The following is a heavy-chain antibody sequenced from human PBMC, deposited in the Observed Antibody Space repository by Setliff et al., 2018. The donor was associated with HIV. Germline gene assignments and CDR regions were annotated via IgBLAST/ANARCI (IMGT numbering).Heavy chain of an antibody. V-gene: IGHV3-48*04. J-gene: IGHJ3*02. CDR2: IGGRGSTI. CDR3: ARDPVATTPRGFDI. D-gene: IGHD5-12*01. Sequence: GGSLRLSCAGSGFSFSDYAMNWVRQAPGKGLEWVSYIGGRGSTIYYADSVKGRFTISRDSAHNSLYLQMNSLRVDDTAVYYCARDPVATTPRGFDIWGQGTMVTVSS. CDR1: GFSFSDYA.